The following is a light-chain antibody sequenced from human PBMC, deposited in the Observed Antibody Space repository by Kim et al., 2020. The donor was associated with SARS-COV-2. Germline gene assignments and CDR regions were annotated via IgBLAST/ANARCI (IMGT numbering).Light chain of an antibody. V-gene: IGLV2-8*01. CDR1: GSDVGSYNS. Sequence: QSALTQPPSASGSPGPSVTISCTGTGSDVGSYNSVSWYQQYPGKAPKLMIYEVNKRPSGVPDRFSGSKSGNTASLTVSGLQAEDEADYYCSSYVVINKNVILGGASQLTVL. J-gene: IGLJ2*01. CDR2: EVN. CDR3: SSYVVINKNVI.